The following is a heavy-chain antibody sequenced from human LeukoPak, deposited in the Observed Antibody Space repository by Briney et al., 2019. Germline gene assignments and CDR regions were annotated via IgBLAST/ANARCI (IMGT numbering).Heavy chain of an antibody. Sequence: PGGSLRLSCAASGFTVSSNYMSWVRQAPGKGLEGVSVIYSGGSTYYADPVKGRFTISRDNSKNTLYLQMNSLRAEDTAVYYCALSDSSGYCGYWGQGTLVTVSS. V-gene: IGHV3-66*02. CDR3: ALSDSSGYCGY. D-gene: IGHD3-22*01. CDR2: IYSGGST. J-gene: IGHJ4*02. CDR1: GFTVSSNY.